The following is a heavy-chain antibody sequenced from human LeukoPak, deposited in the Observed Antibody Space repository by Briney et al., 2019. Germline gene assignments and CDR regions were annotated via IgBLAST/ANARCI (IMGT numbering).Heavy chain of an antibody. CDR1: GFTFSSYA. CDR2: ISDNGGST. V-gene: IGHV3-23*01. Sequence: GSLRLSCAASGFTFSSYAMSWVRQAPGKGLEWVSAISDNGGSTYYADSVKGRFTISRDNSKNTLYLQMNSLRAEDTAVYYCARHYGDLTKYFQHWGQGTLVTVSS. D-gene: IGHD4-17*01. CDR3: ARHYGDLTKYFQH. J-gene: IGHJ1*01.